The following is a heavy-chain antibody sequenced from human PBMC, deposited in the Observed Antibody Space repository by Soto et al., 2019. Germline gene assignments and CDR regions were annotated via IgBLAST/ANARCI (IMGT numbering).Heavy chain of an antibody. J-gene: IGHJ6*02. CDR2: ISYDGSNK. CDR1: GFTFSSYA. CDR3: ARAPPPWFGEGMDV. D-gene: IGHD3-10*01. Sequence: QVQLVESGGGVVQPGRSLRLSCAASGFTFSSYAMHWVRQAPGKGLEWVAVISYDGSNKYYADSVKGRFTISRDNSKNTLYLQMNSLRGEDTAVYYCARAPPPWFGEGMDVWGQGTTVTVSS. V-gene: IGHV3-30-3*01.